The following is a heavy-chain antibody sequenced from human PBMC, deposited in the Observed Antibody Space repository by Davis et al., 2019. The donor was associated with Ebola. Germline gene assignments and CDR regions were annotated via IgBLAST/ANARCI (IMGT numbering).Heavy chain of an antibody. Sequence: GESLKIPCSASGFPFSSSWMTWDRQAPEKGLEWVATIKADGSAKYYVDSVKGRFTISRDNVKNSLYLQMDSLRAEDTAVYYCARWASVGYWGQGTLVTVSS. CDR1: GFPFSSSW. D-gene: IGHD1-26*01. J-gene: IGHJ4*02. CDR2: IKADGSAK. V-gene: IGHV3-7*01. CDR3: ARWASVGY.